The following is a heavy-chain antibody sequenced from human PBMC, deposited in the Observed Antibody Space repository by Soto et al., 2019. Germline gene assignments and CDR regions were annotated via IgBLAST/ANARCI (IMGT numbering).Heavy chain of an antibody. Sequence: ASVKVSCKASGLTFSSSAVQWVRQARGQRLEWIGKIVVGSGNTNYAQKFQERVTITRDMSTSTAYMELSSLRSEDTAFYYCAAFDPGPMGFDPWGQGTLVTVSS. CDR1: GLTFSSSA. D-gene: IGHD3-9*01. V-gene: IGHV1-58*01. CDR3: AAFDPGPMGFDP. CDR2: IVVGSGNT. J-gene: IGHJ5*02.